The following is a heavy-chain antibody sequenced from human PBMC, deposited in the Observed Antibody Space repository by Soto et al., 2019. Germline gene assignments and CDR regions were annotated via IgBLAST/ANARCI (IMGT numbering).Heavy chain of an antibody. CDR1: GFTFSSYA. CDR3: ARDSLTGYSMTYYFDY. J-gene: IGHJ4*02. D-gene: IGHD3-9*01. Sequence: GGSLRLSCAASGFTFSSYAMSWVRQAPGKGLEWVSAISGSGGSTYYADSVKGRFTISRDNSKNTLYLQMNSLRAEDTAVYYCARDSLTGYSMTYYFDYWGQVTVVTVSS. V-gene: IGHV3-23*01. CDR2: ISGSGGST.